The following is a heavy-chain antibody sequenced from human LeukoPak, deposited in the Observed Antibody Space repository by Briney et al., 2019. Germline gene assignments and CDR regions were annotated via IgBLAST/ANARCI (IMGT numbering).Heavy chain of an antibody. CDR1: GGSITSRSFY. J-gene: IGHJ4*02. CDR2: IYYSVTT. CDR3: ARHAWVGRTGFDY. V-gene: IGHV4-39*01. D-gene: IGHD2-8*02. Sequence: SETLSLTCIVSGGSITSRSFYWGWIRQPPGKGLEWLGSIYYSVTTHYNPSLKSRATLSVDTSKNQFSLNLSSVTAPDTAVYYCARHAWVGRTGFDYWGRGILVTVSS.